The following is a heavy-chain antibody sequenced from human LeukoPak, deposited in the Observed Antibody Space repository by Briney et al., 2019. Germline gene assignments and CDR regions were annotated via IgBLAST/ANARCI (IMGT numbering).Heavy chain of an antibody. Sequence: GASVKVSCKASGGTFSSYAISWVRQAPGQGLEWMGGIIPIFGTANYAQKFQGRVTITADESTSTAYMELSSLRSEDTAVYYCAGGDCSSTSCPIDYFDYWGQGTLVTVSS. CDR1: GGTFSSYA. CDR3: AGGDCSSTSCPIDYFDY. J-gene: IGHJ4*02. V-gene: IGHV1-69*13. CDR2: IIPIFGTA. D-gene: IGHD2-2*01.